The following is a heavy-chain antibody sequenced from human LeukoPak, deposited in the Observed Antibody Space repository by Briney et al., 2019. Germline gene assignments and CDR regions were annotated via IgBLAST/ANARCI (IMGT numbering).Heavy chain of an antibody. D-gene: IGHD4-17*01. CDR1: GVSISSYY. CDR2: IYYSGST. V-gene: IGHV4-59*01. CDR3: ARHDYGDSELDY. Sequence: PSETLSLTCTVSGVSISSYYGSWVRHPPGKGLGWIWYIYYSGSTNYTPSLKSRVTISVHTSKNQFSLKLSSVTAADTAVYYCARHDYGDSELDYWGQGTLVTVSS. J-gene: IGHJ4*02.